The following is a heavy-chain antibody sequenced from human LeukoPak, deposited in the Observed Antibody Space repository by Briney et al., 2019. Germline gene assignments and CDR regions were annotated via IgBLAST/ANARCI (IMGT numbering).Heavy chain of an antibody. Sequence: SETLSLTCTVSGYSISSGYYWGWIRQPPGKGLEWIGSIYHSGSTYYNPSLKSRVTISVDTSKNQFSLKRSSVTAADTAVYYCARDGDSSSWLYYYYYMDVWGKGTTVTVSS. CDR3: ARDGDSSSWLYYYYYMDV. V-gene: IGHV4-38-2*02. D-gene: IGHD6-13*01. CDR2: IYHSGST. J-gene: IGHJ6*03. CDR1: GYSISSGYY.